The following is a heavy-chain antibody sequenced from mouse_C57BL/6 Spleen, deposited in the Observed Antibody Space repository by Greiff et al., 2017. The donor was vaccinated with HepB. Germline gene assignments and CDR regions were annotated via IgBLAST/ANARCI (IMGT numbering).Heavy chain of an antibody. J-gene: IGHJ4*01. Sequence: QVQLQQSGAELVRPGPSVKVSCKASGYTFTSYLIEWVNQRPGQGLEWIGVIDPGSGGTNYNEKFKCKATLTADKSSSTAYMQLSCLTSEDSAVYFCARKVVATDYAIDYWGQGTSVTVSS. CDR1: GYTFTSYL. V-gene: IGHV1-54*01. D-gene: IGHD1-1*01. CDR2: IDPGSGGT. CDR3: ARKVVATDYAIDY.